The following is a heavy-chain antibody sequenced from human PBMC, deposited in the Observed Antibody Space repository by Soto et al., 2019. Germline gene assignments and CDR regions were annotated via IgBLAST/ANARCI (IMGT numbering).Heavy chain of an antibody. J-gene: IGHJ6*02. CDR3: ARLLGSSWYYYYGMDV. CDR2: INHSGST. D-gene: IGHD6-13*01. Sequence: PSQTLPLTCAVYAGSFSGYYCSWILQPPGKGLEWIGEINHSGSTNYNPSLKSRVTISVDTSKNQFSLKLSSVTAADTAVYYCARLLGSSWYYYYGMDVRGQGTTVT. CDR1: AGSFSGYY. V-gene: IGHV4-34*01.